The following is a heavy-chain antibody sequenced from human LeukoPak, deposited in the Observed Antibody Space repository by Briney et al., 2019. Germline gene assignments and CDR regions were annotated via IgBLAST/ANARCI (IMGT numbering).Heavy chain of an antibody. CDR1: GFTFSSYA. CDR2: ISYDGSNK. D-gene: IGHD3-10*01. CDR3: ARVDRSGSFLYYYYGMDV. J-gene: IGHJ6*02. V-gene: IGHV3-30-3*01. Sequence: GGSLRLSCAASGFTFSSYAMHWVRQAPGKGLERVAVISYDGSNKYYADSVKGRFTISRDNSKNTLYLQMNSLRAEDTAVYYCARVDRSGSFLYYYYGMDVWGQGTTVTVSS.